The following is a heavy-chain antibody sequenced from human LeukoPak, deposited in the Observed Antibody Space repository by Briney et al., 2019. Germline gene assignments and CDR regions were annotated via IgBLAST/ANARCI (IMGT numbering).Heavy chain of an antibody. CDR1: GFTFISYA. D-gene: IGHD5-24*01. Sequence: GSLRLSCSASGFTFISYAMHWVRQAPGNGLEYVSGISNDGGSTYYADSLKGRFTISRDNSKNTLYLQMSSLRAEDTDVYDCVKGGQRWLQFGFDYWGQGTLVTVSS. CDR3: VKGGQRWLQFGFDY. J-gene: IGHJ4*02. V-gene: IGHV3-64D*06. CDR2: ISNDGGST.